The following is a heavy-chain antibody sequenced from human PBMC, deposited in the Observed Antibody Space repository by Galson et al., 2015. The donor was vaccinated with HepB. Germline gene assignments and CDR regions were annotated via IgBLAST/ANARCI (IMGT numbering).Heavy chain of an antibody. CDR2: FDPEDGET. CDR1: GYTLTELP. CDR3: ATGSDSSGYFDY. D-gene: IGHD3-22*01. V-gene: IGHV1-24*01. J-gene: IGHJ4*02. Sequence: SVKVSCKVSGYTLTELPMHWVRQAPGKGLEWMGGFDPEDGETIYAQKFQGRVTMTEDTSTDTAYMELSSLRSEDTAVYYRATGSDSSGYFDYWGQGTLVTVSS.